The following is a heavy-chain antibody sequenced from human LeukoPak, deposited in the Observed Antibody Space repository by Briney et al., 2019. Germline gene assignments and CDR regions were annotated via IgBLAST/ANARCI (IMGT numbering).Heavy chain of an antibody. Sequence: ASVEVYCKASGDTFTGWDIDWVPEAPGQGLEWLGWINPNSGGTYYAQNLQGRVTMTRDTSISTAYMELSRLTSDDTAVYYCARAYCSSAICYTCDDWGQGTLVTVSS. CDR3: ARAYCSSAICYTCDD. CDR2: INPNSGGT. D-gene: IGHD2-2*02. J-gene: IGHJ4*02. V-gene: IGHV1-2*02. CDR1: GDTFTGWD.